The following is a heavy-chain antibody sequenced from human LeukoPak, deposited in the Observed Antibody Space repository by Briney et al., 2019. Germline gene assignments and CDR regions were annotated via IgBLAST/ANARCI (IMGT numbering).Heavy chain of an antibody. D-gene: IGHD3-10*01. CDR2: IYHSGST. CDR3: ASPQTTIGDFDL. CDR1: GGSISSSNW. Sequence: SGTLSLTCAVSGGSISSSNWWSWVRQPPGKWLEWIGEIYHSGSTNYNPSLKSRVTISVDKSKNQFSLKLSSVTAADTAVYYCASPQTTIGDFDLWGRGTLVTVSS. V-gene: IGHV4-4*02. J-gene: IGHJ2*01.